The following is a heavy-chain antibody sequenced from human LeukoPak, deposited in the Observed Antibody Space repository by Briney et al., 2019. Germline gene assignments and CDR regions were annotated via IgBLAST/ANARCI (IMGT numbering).Heavy chain of an antibody. J-gene: IGHJ5*02. V-gene: IGHV1-18*01. D-gene: IGHD3-16*02. CDR3: ARDSPVTFGGVIAP. CDR2: ISAYNGNT. Sequence: ASVKVSCKASGYTLTSYGISWVRQAPGQGLEWMGWISAYNGNTNYAQKLQGRVTMTTDTSTSTAYMELRSLRSDDTAVECYARDSPVTFGGVIAPWGQGTLVTVSS. CDR1: GYTLTSYG.